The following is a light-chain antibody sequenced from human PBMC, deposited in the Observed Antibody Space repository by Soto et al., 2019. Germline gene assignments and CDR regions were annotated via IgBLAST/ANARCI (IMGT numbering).Light chain of an antibody. CDR3: LQFDKWPPRLT. CDR1: HTISSSY. Sequence: EIVLTQSPGTLSLSPGERATLSCRASHTISSSYLAWYQQKPGQAPRLLMYGISRRATGIPDRFSGSGSGTDFTLTITRLEPEDFAVYYCLQFDKWPPRLTFGGGTKVDIK. V-gene: IGKV3-20*01. J-gene: IGKJ4*01. CDR2: GIS.